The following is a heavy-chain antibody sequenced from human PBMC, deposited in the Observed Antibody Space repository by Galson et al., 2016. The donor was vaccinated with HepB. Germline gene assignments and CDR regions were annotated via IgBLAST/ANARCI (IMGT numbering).Heavy chain of an antibody. D-gene: IGHD2-8*01. CDR2: ISRDGNYK. J-gene: IGHJ4*02. V-gene: IGHV3-30*18. CDR3: VKVGRPKLMVKDGFDS. Sequence: SLRLSCAASGFTFSDYGMHWVRQAPGKGLEWVALISRDGNYKYYADSVRGRFTISRDNSKNMLYLQMDSLTAEDTAVFFCVKVGRPKLMVKDGFDSWGQGTLVTVSS. CDR1: GFTFSDYG.